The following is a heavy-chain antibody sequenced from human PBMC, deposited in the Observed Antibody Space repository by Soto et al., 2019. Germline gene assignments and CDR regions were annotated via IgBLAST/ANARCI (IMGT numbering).Heavy chain of an antibody. CDR1: GGTFSSYA. V-gene: IGHV1-69*12. D-gene: IGHD4-17*01. CDR2: IIPIFGTA. CDR3: ARDGKDYGGNSWYFDL. Sequence: QVQLVQSGAEVKKPGSSVKVSCKASGGTFSSYAISWVRQAPGQGLEWMGGIIPIFGTANYAQKFQGRVTITADESTSTAYVELSSLRSEDTAVYYCARDGKDYGGNSWYFDLWGRGTLVTVSS. J-gene: IGHJ2*01.